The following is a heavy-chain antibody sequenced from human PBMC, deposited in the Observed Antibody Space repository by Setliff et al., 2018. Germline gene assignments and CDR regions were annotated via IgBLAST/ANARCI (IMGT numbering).Heavy chain of an antibody. J-gene: IGHJ4*02. D-gene: IGHD6-13*01. CDR3: ARGGASSRWYYFDY. CDR1: GGTFSSYA. Sequence: SVKVSCKASGGTFSSYAISWVRQAPGQGLEWMGGIIPILGIANYAQKFQGRVTITADKSTSTAYMELSSLRSEDTALYYCARGGASSRWYYFDYWGQGTLVTVSS. CDR2: IIPILGIA. V-gene: IGHV1-69*10.